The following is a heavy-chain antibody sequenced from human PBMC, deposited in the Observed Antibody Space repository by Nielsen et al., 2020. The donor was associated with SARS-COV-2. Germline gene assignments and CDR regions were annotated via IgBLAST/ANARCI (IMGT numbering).Heavy chain of an antibody. CDR2: INPNSGGT. CDR1: GYTFTGYY. D-gene: IGHD3-22*01. Sequence: ASVKVSCKASGYTFTGYYMHWVRQAPGQGLEWMGRINPNSGGTNYAQKFQDRVTMTRDTSTSTVYMELSSLRSEDTAVYYCAREHFVGGLGIVVVISTILDYWGQGTLVTVSS. CDR3: AREHFVGGLGIVVVISTILDY. V-gene: IGHV1-2*06. J-gene: IGHJ4*02.